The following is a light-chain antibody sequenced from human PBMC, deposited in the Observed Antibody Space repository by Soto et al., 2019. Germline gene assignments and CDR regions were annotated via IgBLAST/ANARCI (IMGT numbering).Light chain of an antibody. CDR1: QDISSW. V-gene: IGKV1-12*01. Sequence: DIQTTQSPSSVSASVGDRVIITCRASQDISSWLAWYQQKPGKAPNLLIYAASTVQRGVPSRFSGSGSGTDFTLIISSLQPEDFATYYCQQAKRFPLTFGGGTKVESK. CDR3: QQAKRFPLT. CDR2: AAS. J-gene: IGKJ4*01.